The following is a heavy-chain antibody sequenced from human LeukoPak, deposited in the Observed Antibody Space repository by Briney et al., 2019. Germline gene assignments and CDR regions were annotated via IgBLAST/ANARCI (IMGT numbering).Heavy chain of an antibody. D-gene: IGHD6-19*01. V-gene: IGHV3-23*01. J-gene: IGHJ4*02. Sequence: PGGSLRLSCAASGFTFSSYAMSWVRQAPGKGLEWVSAISGSGGSTYYADSVKGRFTISRDNSKNTLYLQMNSLRAEDTAVYYCARKSVAGSLLGDLDYWGQGTLVTVSS. CDR3: ARKSVAGSLLGDLDY. CDR1: GFTFSSYA. CDR2: ISGSGGST.